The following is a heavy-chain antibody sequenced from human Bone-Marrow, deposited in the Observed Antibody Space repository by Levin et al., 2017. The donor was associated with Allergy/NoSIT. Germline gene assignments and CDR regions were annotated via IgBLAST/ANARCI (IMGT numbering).Heavy chain of an antibody. J-gene: IGHJ6*03. CDR3: ARDLRLGYYMDV. Sequence: LRLSCTVSGGSISSGSYYWSWIRQPAGKGLEWIGRIYTSGSTNYNPSLKSRVTISVDTSKNQFSLKLSSVTAADTAVYYCARDLRLGYYMDVWGKGTTVTVSS. CDR2: IYTSGST. V-gene: IGHV4-61*02. D-gene: IGHD4-17*01. CDR1: GGSISSGSYY.